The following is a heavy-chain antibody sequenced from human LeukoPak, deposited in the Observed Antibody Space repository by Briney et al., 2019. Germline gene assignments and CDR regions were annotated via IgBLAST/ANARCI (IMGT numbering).Heavy chain of an antibody. D-gene: IGHD5-24*01. Sequence: GGSLRLSCAASGFTVSSNYMSWVRQAPGKGLEWVSVIYSGGSTYYADSVKGRFTVSRDNSKNTLYVQMNSLRDDDTAVYYCVRMASNYYGMDVWGQGTTVTVSS. CDR3: VRMASNYYGMDV. V-gene: IGHV3-53*01. J-gene: IGHJ6*02. CDR2: IYSGGST. CDR1: GFTVSSNY.